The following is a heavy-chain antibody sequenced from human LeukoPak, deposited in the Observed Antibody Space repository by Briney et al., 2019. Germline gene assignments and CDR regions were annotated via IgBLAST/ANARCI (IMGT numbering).Heavy chain of an antibody. J-gene: IGHJ4*02. CDR3: ARAMYYDSSGIDY. CDR2: IKQDGSEK. V-gene: IGHV3-7*03. D-gene: IGHD3-22*01. Sequence: PGGSLRLSCAASGFTFSSYWMSWVRQAPGKGLEWVANIKQDGSEKYYVDSVKGRFTISRDNAKNSLYLQMNSLRAEDTAVYYCARAMYYDSSGIDYWGQGTLVTVSS. CDR1: GFTFSSYW.